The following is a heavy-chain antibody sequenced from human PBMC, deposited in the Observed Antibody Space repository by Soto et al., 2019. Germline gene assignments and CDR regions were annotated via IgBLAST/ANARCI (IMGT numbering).Heavy chain of an antibody. V-gene: IGHV4-31*03. J-gene: IGHJ4*02. Sequence: QMQLQESGPGLVKPSQTLSLTCSVSGGSINSGGYYWTWIRQHPGKGLEWIGNIFYSGSTSYNPSLKSRLTISIDTSKTHFSLRLTSVTAADTAVYYCARNSVSKKIDFWGQGTLVTVSS. D-gene: IGHD1-26*01. CDR1: GGSINSGGYY. CDR3: ARNSVSKKIDF. CDR2: IFYSGST.